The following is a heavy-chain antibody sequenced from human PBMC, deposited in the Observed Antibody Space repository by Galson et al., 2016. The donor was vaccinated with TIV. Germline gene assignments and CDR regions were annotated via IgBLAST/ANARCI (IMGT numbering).Heavy chain of an antibody. CDR2: INPSNGGT. J-gene: IGHJ3*01. CDR1: GYSFSDYY. V-gene: IGHV1-2*04. Sequence: SVKVSCKASGYSFSDYYMHWVRQAPGQGLEWMGWINPSNGGTKYAQKLQGWLTMARDTPARTVYMDLNRLQSDDTAVYYCARSDSYYKYALDVWGQGTTVTVSS. CDR3: ARSDSYYKYALDV. D-gene: IGHD3-10*01.